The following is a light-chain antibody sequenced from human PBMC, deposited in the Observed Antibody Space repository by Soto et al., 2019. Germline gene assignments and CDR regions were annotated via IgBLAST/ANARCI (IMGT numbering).Light chain of an antibody. J-gene: IGLJ2*01. CDR1: SSNIGNNY. CDR3: GTWDSRLSAVV. CDR2: DNN. V-gene: IGLV1-51*01. Sequence: QSVLTQPPSVSAAPGQKVTISCSRSSSNIGNNYVSWYQQLPGTAPKLLIYDNNKRPSGIPDRFSGSKSGTSATLGITGLQTGDEADYYCGTWDSRLSAVVFGGGTKVTVL.